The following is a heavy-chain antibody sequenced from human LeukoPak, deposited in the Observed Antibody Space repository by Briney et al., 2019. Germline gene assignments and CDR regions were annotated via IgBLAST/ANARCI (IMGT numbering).Heavy chain of an antibody. V-gene: IGHV3-7*01. CDR3: ARDWGNWGYGWYFDH. D-gene: IGHD7-27*01. CDR1: GFTFSSYW. CDR2: IKQDGSEK. Sequence: GGSLRLSCAASGFTFSSYWMSWVRQAPGKGLEWVANIKQDGSEKYYVDSVKGRFTISRDNSKNTLYLQMNSLRAEDTAVYYCARDWGNWGYGWYFDHWGQGTPVTVSS. J-gene: IGHJ4*02.